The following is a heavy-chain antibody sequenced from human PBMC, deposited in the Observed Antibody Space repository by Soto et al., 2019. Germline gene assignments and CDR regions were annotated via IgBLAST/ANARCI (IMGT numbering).Heavy chain of an antibody. CDR3: ARGTLTRITMVRGVITGIPILNYYGMDV. Sequence: GASVKVSCKASGYTFTVYYMHWVRQAPGQGLEWMGWINPNSGGTNYAQKFQGMVTMTRDTSISTAYMELRSLRSDDTAVYYCARGTLTRITMVRGVITGIPILNYYGMDVWGQGTTVTVSS. CDR2: INPNSGGT. CDR1: GYTFTVYY. V-gene: IGHV1-2*02. D-gene: IGHD3-10*01. J-gene: IGHJ6*02.